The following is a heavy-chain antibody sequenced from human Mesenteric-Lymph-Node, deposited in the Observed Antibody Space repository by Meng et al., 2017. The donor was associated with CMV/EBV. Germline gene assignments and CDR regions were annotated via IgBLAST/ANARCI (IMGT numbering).Heavy chain of an antibody. CDR2: IYHSGST. CDR3: AATIVVVPAAYGY. J-gene: IGHJ4*02. Sequence: GSLRLSCTVSGYSISSGYYWGWIRQPPGKGLEWIGSIYHSGSTYYNPSLKSRVTISVDTSKNQLSLKLSSVTAADTAVYYCAATIVVVPAAYGYWGQGTLVTVSS. D-gene: IGHD2-2*01. V-gene: IGHV4-38-2*02. CDR1: GYSISSGYY.